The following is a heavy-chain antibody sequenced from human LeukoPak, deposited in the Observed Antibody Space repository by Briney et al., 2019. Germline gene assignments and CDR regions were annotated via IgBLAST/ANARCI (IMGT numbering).Heavy chain of an antibody. Sequence: GASVKVSCKVSGYTLTELSMHWVRQAPGKGLEWMGGFDPEDGETIYAQRFQGRVTMTEDTSTDTAYMELSSLRSEDTAVYYCATTYYYGSGTFDYWGQGTLVTVSS. V-gene: IGHV1-24*01. CDR2: FDPEDGET. CDR3: ATTYYYGSGTFDY. J-gene: IGHJ4*02. D-gene: IGHD3-10*01. CDR1: GYTLTELS.